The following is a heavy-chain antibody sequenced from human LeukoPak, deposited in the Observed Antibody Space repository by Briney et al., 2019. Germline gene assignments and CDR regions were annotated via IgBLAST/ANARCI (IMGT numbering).Heavy chain of an antibody. CDR2: ISSSSSYI. CDR1: GFTFSSYS. Sequence: PGGSLRLSCAASGFTFSSYSMNWVRQAPGKGLEWVSSISSSSSYIYYADSVKGRFTISRDNAKNSLYLQMNSLRAEDTAVYYCAAVVVVTAIPPGDAFDIWGQGTMVTVSS. J-gene: IGHJ3*02. CDR3: AAVVVVTAIPPGDAFDI. D-gene: IGHD2-21*02. V-gene: IGHV3-21*01.